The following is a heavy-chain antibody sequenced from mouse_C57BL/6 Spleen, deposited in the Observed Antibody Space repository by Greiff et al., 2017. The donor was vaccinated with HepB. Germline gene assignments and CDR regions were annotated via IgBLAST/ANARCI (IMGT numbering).Heavy chain of an antibody. J-gene: IGHJ2*01. CDR3: ARRDYGSSYFDY. CDR2: IYPGDGDT. V-gene: IGHV1-82*01. Sequence: VQLQESGPELVKPGASVKISCKASGYAFSSSWMNWVKQRPGKGLEWIGRIYPGDGDTNYNGKFKGKATLTADKSSSTAYMQLSSPTSEDSAVYFCARRDYGSSYFDYWGQGTTLTVSS. CDR1: GYAFSSSW. D-gene: IGHD1-1*01.